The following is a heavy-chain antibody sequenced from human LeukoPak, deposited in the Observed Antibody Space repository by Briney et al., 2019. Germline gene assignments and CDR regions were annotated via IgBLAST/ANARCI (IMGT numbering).Heavy chain of an antibody. V-gene: IGHV1-2*02. Sequence: ASVKVSCKASGYPXTGYFIHWVRQAPGQGLEWMGWSNPGSGGTSYPPKFQGRVTMTRDTSMSTAYMEVSGLRSDDTAVYYCARDLRGLGDYFDYWGQGTLVTVSS. CDR2: SNPGSGGT. CDR1: GYPXTGYF. J-gene: IGHJ4*02. CDR3: ARDLRGLGDYFDY. D-gene: IGHD1-26*01.